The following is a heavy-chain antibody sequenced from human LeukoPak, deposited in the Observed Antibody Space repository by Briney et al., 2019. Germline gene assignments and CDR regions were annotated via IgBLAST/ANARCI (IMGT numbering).Heavy chain of an antibody. CDR3: AKSGLGDHGIFTGRGSAYYYYYLDV. D-gene: IGHD2-21*02. CDR2: MCGEGDTT. V-gene: IGHV3-43*02. Sequence: GGSLRLSCTPPRFTFNDFVMQWVRQVPGKSLEWVALMCGEGDTTDYGSSVEGRFTISRDNTQKSLFLEMNNLGTEDTALYYCAKSGLGDHGIFTGRGSAYYYYYLDVWGKGTTVIVS. CDR1: RFTFNDFV. J-gene: IGHJ6*03.